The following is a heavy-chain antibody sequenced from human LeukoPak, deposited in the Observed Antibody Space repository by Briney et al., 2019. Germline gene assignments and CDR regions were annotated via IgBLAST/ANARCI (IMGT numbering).Heavy chain of an antibody. Sequence: PSETLSLTCAVYGGSFSGYYWSWIRQPPGKGLEWIGEINHSGSTNYNPSLKSRVTISVDTSKNQFSLKLSSVTAADTAVYYCARSDTAMDFDYWGQGTLVTVSS. V-gene: IGHV4-34*01. CDR3: ARSDTAMDFDY. J-gene: IGHJ4*02. CDR2: INHSGST. CDR1: GGSFSGYY. D-gene: IGHD5-18*01.